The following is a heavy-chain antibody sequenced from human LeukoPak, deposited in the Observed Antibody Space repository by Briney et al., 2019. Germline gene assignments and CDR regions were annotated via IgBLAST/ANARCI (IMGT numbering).Heavy chain of an antibody. Sequence: ASVKVSCKASGYTFTSYGISWVRQAPGRGLEWMGWTSAYNGNTNYAQKLQGRVTMTTDTSTSTAYMELRSLRSDDTAVYYCARDLTRYDYSNSGPVDYWGQGTLVTVSS. CDR1: GYTFTSYG. CDR2: TSAYNGNT. D-gene: IGHD4-11*01. V-gene: IGHV1-18*01. CDR3: ARDLTRYDYSNSGPVDY. J-gene: IGHJ4*02.